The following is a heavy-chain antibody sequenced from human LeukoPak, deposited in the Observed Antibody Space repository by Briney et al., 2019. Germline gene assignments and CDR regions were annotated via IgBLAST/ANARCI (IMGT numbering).Heavy chain of an antibody. CDR2: IWYDGSNK. CDR3: ARLGSSWSFDY. D-gene: IGHD6-13*01. J-gene: IGHJ4*02. V-gene: IGHV3-33*01. CDR1: GFTFSSCG. Sequence: SEGSLRLSCAASGFTFSSCGMNWVRQAPGKGLEWVAVIWYDGSNKYYGDSVKGRFTISRDNSKNTVSLQMNSLRVEDTAVYYCARLGSSWSFDYWGQGTLVTVSS.